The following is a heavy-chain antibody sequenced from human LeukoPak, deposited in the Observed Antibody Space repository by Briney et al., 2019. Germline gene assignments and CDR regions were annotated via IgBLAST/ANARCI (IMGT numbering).Heavy chain of an antibody. J-gene: IGHJ4*02. CDR2: INPSGGST. V-gene: IGHV1-46*01. D-gene: IGHD2-15*01. Sequence: GASVKVSCKASGYTFTSYYMHWVRQAPGQGLEWMGIINPSGGSTSYAQKFQGRVTITTDESTSTAYMELSSLRSEDTAVYYCARARCSGGSCYPAFDYWGQGTLVTVSS. CDR1: GYTFTSYY. CDR3: ARARCSGGSCYPAFDY.